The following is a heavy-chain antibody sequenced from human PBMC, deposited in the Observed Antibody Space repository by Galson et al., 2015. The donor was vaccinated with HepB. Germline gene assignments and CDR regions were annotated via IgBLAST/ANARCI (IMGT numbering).Heavy chain of an antibody. CDR2: TYYRSQWYN. Sequence: CAISGDSVSSNSAAWNWIRQSPSRGLEWLGRTYYRSQWYNDYAVSVKSRISINPDTSKNQFSLQLNSVTPEDTAVYYCARYWSATDGFDIWDQGTMVTVSS. J-gene: IGHJ3*02. V-gene: IGHV6-1*01. D-gene: IGHD1-1*01. CDR3: ARYWSATDGFDI. CDR1: GDSVSSNSAA.